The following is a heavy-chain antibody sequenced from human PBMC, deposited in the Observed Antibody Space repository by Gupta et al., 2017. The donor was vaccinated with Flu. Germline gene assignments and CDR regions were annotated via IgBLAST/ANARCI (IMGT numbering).Heavy chain of an antibody. J-gene: IGHJ5*02. D-gene: IGHD3/OR15-3a*01. V-gene: IGHV3-73*01. Sequence: EVQLVESGGDLVQPGGSLKLSCAASGFTFSGSPMHWVRQASGKGLEWVARIRSKANSYATAYAASVTGRFTISRDDSKNTAYLQMNSLKTEDTAVYYCARGMDGGWFDPWGQGTLVTVSS. CDR2: IRSKANSYAT. CDR1: GFTFSGSP. CDR3: ARGMDGGWFDP.